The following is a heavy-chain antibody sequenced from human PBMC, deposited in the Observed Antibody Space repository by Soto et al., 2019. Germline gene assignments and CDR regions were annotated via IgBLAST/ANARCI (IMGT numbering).Heavy chain of an antibody. V-gene: IGHV1-18*01. CDR1: GYTFTSYG. CDR2: ISIYNGNT. D-gene: IGHD6-13*01. CDR3: ARRFGYSTSYDSYYLDV. Sequence: QIQLVQSGGEVKKPGASVKVSCKASGYTFTSYGISWVRQAPGQGLEWMGWISIYNGNTNYAEKFQGRVTMTTYTSTSTAYMELGSLRSDDTAVYYCARRFGYSTSYDSYYLDVWGKGTPVTVSS. J-gene: IGHJ6*03.